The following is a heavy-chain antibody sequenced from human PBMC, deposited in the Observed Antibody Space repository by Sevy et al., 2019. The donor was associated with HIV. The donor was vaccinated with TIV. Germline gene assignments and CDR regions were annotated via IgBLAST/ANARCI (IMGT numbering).Heavy chain of an antibody. J-gene: IGHJ4*02. V-gene: IGHV1-2*02. CDR1: GYTFTGYY. CDR3: VRDDRDGYFDY. CDR2: INPDSGGP. Sequence: ASMKVSCKASGYTFTGYYMHWVRQAPGQGLEWMGWINPDSGGPNYAPKFQGRATLTRDTSISTAYMELSRLKSDDTAVYYCVRDDRDGYFDYWGQGTLVTVSS.